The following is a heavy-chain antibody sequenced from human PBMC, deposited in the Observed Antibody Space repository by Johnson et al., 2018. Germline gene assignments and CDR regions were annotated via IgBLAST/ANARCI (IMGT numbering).Heavy chain of an antibody. V-gene: IGHV3-30*03. CDR1: ELPFSSYE. D-gene: IGHD3-3*01. CDR2: ISQDGRYK. J-gene: IGHJ6*04. CDR3: ATGGYRRSGPPDV. Sequence: QVQLVESGGGVVQPKRSXRLSCAASELPFSSYEMHWVRQAPGKGLEWMAVISQDGRYKYYADSVKGRITISRDNSKKTLYVQMNSLRPEDTAVYYCATGGYRRSGPPDVWGKGTTVTVSS.